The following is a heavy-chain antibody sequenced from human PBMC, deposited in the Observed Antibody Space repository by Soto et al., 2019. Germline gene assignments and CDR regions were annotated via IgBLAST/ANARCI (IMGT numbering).Heavy chain of an antibody. Sequence: GGSLRLSCAGNGLTMSTYAMSWVRQAPGKGLEWVSTIAGVGIFYADSVQGRFTISIDNSKNLLFLQMHSLTADDTATYYCAKDHFKGNGIYDGFDVWGQGTTVTVSS. V-gene: IGHV3-23*01. CDR1: GLTMSTYA. J-gene: IGHJ3*01. CDR2: IAGVGI. CDR3: AKDHFKGNGIYDGFDV. D-gene: IGHD1-20*01.